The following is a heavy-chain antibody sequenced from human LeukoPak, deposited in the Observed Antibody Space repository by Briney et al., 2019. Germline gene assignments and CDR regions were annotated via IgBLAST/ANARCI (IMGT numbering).Heavy chain of an antibody. CDR2: IIPIFGTA. CDR3: ARDNYAGANRFDP. CDR1: GGTFSSYA. J-gene: IGHJ5*02. V-gene: IGHV1-69*05. Sequence: SVKVSCKASGGTFSSYAISWVRQAPGQGLEWMGGIIPIFGTANYAQKFQGRVTITTDESTSTAYMELSSLRSEDTAVYYCARDNYAGANRFDPWGQGTLVTVSS. D-gene: IGHD1-7*01.